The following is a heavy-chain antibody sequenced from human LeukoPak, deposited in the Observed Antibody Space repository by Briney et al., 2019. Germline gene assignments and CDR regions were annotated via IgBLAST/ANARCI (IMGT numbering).Heavy chain of an antibody. CDR1: GFTFSRYW. V-gene: IGHV3-7*03. D-gene: IGHD6-19*01. Sequence: GGSLRLSRAASGFTFSRYWMSWVRQAPGKGLEWVASIKEDGSEKYYVDSVKGRFIISRDNAKNSLSLQMNSLRAEDTAVYYCARDFWQWLIRVYYYYGMDVWGKGTTVTVSS. J-gene: IGHJ6*04. CDR2: IKEDGSEK. CDR3: ARDFWQWLIRVYYYYGMDV.